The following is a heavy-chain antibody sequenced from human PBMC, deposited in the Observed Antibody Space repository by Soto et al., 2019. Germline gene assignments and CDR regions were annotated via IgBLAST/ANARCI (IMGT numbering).Heavy chain of an antibody. Sequence: GGSLRVSCAASGFTFSRYAIHWVRQAPGKGLEWVAVISNDGNNKYYADSVKGRFTISRDNSKNTVYLQMNSLRAEDTALYYCVSWSYDFDYWGRGTLVTVSS. CDR1: GFTFSRYA. CDR3: VSWSYDFDY. CDR2: ISNDGNNK. J-gene: IGHJ4*02. D-gene: IGHD1-26*01. V-gene: IGHV3-30-3*01.